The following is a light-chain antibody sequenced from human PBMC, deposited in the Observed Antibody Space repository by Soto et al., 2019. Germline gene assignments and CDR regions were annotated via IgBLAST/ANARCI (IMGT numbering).Light chain of an antibody. CDR1: QSISHF. CDR2: DAS. CDR3: QQRSNWPAT. J-gene: IGKJ1*01. Sequence: EIMLTQYQDTLSLSPSAASTLXCRASQSISHFLTWYQHKPGQAPRLLIYDASKRATGIPARFSGSGSGTDFTLTISSLEPEDFAVYYCQQRSNWPATFGHGTKV. V-gene: IGKV3-11*01.